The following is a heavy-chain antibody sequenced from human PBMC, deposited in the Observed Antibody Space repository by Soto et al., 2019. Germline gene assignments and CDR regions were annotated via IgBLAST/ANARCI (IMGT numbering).Heavy chain of an antibody. V-gene: IGHV2-5*02. CDR3: AHLTTGGFYFDY. CDR1: GFSLRNSGVG. CDR2: IYWDVDK. J-gene: IGHJ4*02. D-gene: IGHD4-17*01. Sequence: QITLKESGPTLVKPTQTLTLTCTFSGFSLRNSGVGVGWIRQPPGKALEWLALIYWDVDKRYSPYLKIRLTSSLETTKIQLVHTMPYMDPVDTAAYSGAHLTTGGFYFDYWVQGTLVTVSS.